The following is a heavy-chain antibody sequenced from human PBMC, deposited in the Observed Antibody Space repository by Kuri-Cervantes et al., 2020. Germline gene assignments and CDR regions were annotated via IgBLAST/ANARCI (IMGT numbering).Heavy chain of an antibody. J-gene: IGHJ4*02. D-gene: IGHD2-2*01. CDR3: ARDSEWATICYY. CDR2: IGGYSTNT. Sequence: ASVKVSCKASGYIFSDYGISWVRQAPGQGLQWMGWIGGYSTNTQYAEKLQGRVTMTTDTSTNTAYMELRSLKSDDTAVYYCARDSEWATICYYWGQGTLVTVSS. CDR1: GYIFSDYG. V-gene: IGHV1-18*01.